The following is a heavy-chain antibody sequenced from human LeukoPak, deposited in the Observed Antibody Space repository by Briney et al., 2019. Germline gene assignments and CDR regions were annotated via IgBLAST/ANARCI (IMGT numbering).Heavy chain of an antibody. J-gene: IGHJ5*02. D-gene: IGHD5-12*01. V-gene: IGHV4-34*01. Sequence: SETLSLTCAAYGGSFSGYYWSWIRQPPGKGLEWIGEINHSGSTNYNPSLKSRVTISVDTSKNQFSLKLSSVTAADTAVYYCAGTYDSRNWFDPWGQGTLVTVSS. CDR1: GGSFSGYY. CDR3: AGTYDSRNWFDP. CDR2: INHSGST.